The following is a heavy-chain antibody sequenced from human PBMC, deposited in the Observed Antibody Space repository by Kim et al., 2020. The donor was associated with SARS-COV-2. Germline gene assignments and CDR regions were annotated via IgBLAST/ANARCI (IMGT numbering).Heavy chain of an antibody. J-gene: IGHJ6*02. CDR3: ARAGTDLYGMDV. V-gene: IGHV1-69*04. Sequence: NQPQKFTGRVQIPADKSTSTADMELSSLRSEDTAVYYCARAGTDLYGMDVWGQGTTVTVSS. D-gene: IGHD1-1*01.